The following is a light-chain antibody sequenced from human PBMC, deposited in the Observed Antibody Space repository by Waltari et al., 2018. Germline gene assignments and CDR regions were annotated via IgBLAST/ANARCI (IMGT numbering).Light chain of an antibody. CDR2: ETY. CDR3: QKYESLPAT. J-gene: IGKJ1*01. Sequence: SSRASQSVGKYLAWYQQRPGQAPRLLIYETYRRATGTPDRFTGSGSGTDFSLTISRLEPEDFAVYYCQKYESLPATFGQGTTVEIK. V-gene: IGKV3-20*01. CDR1: QSVGKY.